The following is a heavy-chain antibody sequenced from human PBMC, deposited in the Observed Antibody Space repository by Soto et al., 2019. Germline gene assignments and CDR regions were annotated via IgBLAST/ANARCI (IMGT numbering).Heavy chain of an antibody. CDR3: RSSSRYSTDV. V-gene: IGHV4-39*01. J-gene: IGHJ6*02. CDR1: GGSITSSFY. Sequence: QLQLQESGPGLVKPSETLSLSCTVSGGSITSSFYWGWIRQPPGKGLEWIGSIYGTGNTYYNPSLKGRVTLSADTSKNQFSLNLISVTAVDTAVYYCRSSSRYSTDVWGQGATVTVSS. CDR2: IYGTGNT. D-gene: IGHD6-13*01.